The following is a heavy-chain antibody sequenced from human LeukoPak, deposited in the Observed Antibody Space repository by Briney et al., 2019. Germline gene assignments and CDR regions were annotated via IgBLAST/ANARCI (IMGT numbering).Heavy chain of an antibody. V-gene: IGHV1-8*01. J-gene: IGHJ4*02. CDR1: GYTFTSYD. D-gene: IGHD3-3*01. CDR3: ARVAGDLTIFGEAEQFDY. CDR2: MNPNSGNT. Sequence: ASVKVSCKASGYTFTSYDINWVRQATGHGLEWMGWMNPNSGNTGYAQKFQGRVTMTRNTSISTAYMELSSLRSDDTAVYYCARVAGDLTIFGEAEQFDYWGQGTLVTVSS.